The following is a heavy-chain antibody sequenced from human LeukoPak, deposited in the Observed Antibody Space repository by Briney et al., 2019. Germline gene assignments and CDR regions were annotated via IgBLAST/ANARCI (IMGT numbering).Heavy chain of an antibody. CDR2: ISTTGAYI. CDR1: GFTFSSYG. J-gene: IGHJ6*02. V-gene: IGHV3-21*01. CDR3: ARERGSYMDV. D-gene: IGHD3-10*01. Sequence: GGSLRLSCAASGFTFSSYGMNWVRQAPGKGLEWVSSISTTGAYIYYGHSMKGRFTISRDNANNSLYLQINSLSADDTAVYYCARERGSYMDVWGQGITVTVSS.